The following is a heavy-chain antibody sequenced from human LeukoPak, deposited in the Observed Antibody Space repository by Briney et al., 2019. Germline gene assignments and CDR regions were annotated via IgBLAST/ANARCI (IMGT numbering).Heavy chain of an antibody. J-gene: IGHJ4*02. V-gene: IGHV3-23*01. CDR1: GFTFSSYA. D-gene: IGHD3-22*01. CDR2: ISDSGGST. Sequence: PGGSLRLSCAASGFTFSSYAMSWVRQAPGKGLEWVSAISDSGGSTYYADSVKGRFTISRDNSKNTLYLQMNSLRAEDTAVYYCAKGFYYPTYYYDSSGYPIDYWGQGTLVTVSS. CDR3: AKGFYYPTYYYDSSGYPIDY.